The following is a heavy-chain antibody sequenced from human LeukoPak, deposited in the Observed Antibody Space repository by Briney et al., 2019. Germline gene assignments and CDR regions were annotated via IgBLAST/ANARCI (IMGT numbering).Heavy chain of an antibody. CDR3: ATTLSGWSPPQTSYYSYYMDV. J-gene: IGHJ6*03. Sequence: PGGSLRLSCAASGFTFSNAWMSWVRQAPGKGLEWVGRIKSKTDGGTTDYAAPVKGRFTISRDNAKNSLYLQMNSLRVEDTAVYYCATTLSGWSPPQTSYYSYYMDVWGKGTTVTISS. V-gene: IGHV3-15*01. D-gene: IGHD6-19*01. CDR2: IKSKTDGGTT. CDR1: GFTFSNAW.